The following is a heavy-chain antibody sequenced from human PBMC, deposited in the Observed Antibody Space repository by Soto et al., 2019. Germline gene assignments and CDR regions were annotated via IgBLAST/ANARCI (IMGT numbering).Heavy chain of an antibody. CDR3: ARDGYCSGGSYKEDY. D-gene: IGHD2-15*01. Sequence: QVQLQESGPGLVKPSQTLSVTCTVSGGSISSGDYYWSWIRQPPWKGLEWIGYIYYSGSTYYNPSLKSRVTISVDTSKNQFTLKLSSVTATDTAVYYCARDGYCSGGSYKEDYWGQETLLTVSS. CDR2: IYYSGST. V-gene: IGHV4-30-4*01. J-gene: IGHJ4*02. CDR1: GGSISSGDYY.